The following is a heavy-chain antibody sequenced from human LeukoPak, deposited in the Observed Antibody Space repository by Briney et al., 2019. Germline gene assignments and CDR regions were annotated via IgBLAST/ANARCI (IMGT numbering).Heavy chain of an antibody. CDR2: ISAYNGNT. D-gene: IGHD5-24*01. Sequence: GASVTVSCKASGYTFTTYGFTWVRQAPGQGLEWMGWISAYNGNTNYAQKFQGRVTMTTDTSTSTAYMELRSLRSDDTAMYYCARALVDGYKELGYWGQGTLVTVS. V-gene: IGHV1-18*01. J-gene: IGHJ4*02. CDR3: ARALVDGYKELGY. CDR1: GYTFTTYG.